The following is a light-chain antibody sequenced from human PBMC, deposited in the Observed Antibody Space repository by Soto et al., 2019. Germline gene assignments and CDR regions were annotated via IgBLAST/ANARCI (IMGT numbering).Light chain of an antibody. CDR3: QKYDGVPLT. CDR1: QGIANH. J-gene: IGKJ4*01. Sequence: VDRFNITCRASQGIANHLAWYQQQPGKVPRLLIDAASTLQSGVPSRFSGSGSKREFTLTITNLKPEDVATYYCQKYDGVPLTFGGGTKVDIK. CDR2: AAS. V-gene: IGKV1-27*01.